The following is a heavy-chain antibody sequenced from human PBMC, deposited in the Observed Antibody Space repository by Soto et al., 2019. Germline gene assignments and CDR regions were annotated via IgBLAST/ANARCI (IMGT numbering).Heavy chain of an antibody. V-gene: IGHV3-33*01. D-gene: IGHD4-17*01. J-gene: IGHJ4*02. CDR3: ARDQSYGRTSAFHD. CDR1: GFTFSSYG. CDR2: IWYDGSNK. Sequence: GGSLRLSCAASGFTFSSYGMHWVRQAPGKGLEWVAVIWYDGSNKYYADSVKGRFTISRDNSKNTLYLQMNSLRAEDTAVYYCARDQSYGRTSAFHDCGQGTRVTLAS.